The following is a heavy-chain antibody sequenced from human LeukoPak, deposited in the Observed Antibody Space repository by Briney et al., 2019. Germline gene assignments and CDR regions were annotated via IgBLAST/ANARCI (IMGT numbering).Heavy chain of an antibody. D-gene: IGHD2-2*01. J-gene: IGHJ5*02. CDR1: GYTFTSYG. Sequence: GASVKVSFKASGYTFTSYGISWVRQAPGQGLEWMGWISAYNGNTNYAQKLQGRDTMTTDTSTSTAYMELRSLRSDDTAVYYCAREALGYCSSTSCYVWFDPWGQGTLVTVSS. V-gene: IGHV1-18*04. CDR3: AREALGYCSSTSCYVWFDP. CDR2: ISAYNGNT.